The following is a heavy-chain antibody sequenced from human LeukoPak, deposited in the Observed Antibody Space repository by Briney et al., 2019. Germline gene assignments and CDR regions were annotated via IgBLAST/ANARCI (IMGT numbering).Heavy chain of an antibody. CDR2: IIPILGIA. V-gene: IGHV1-69*04. CDR3: ARDRRYQLLNWFDP. D-gene: IGHD2-2*01. J-gene: IGHJ5*02. CDR1: GGTFSSYA. Sequence: SVKVSCKASGGTFSSYAISWVQQAPGQGLEWMGRIIPILGIANYAQKFQGRVTITADKSTSTAYMELSSLRSEDTAVYYCARDRRYQLLNWFDPWGQGTLVTVSS.